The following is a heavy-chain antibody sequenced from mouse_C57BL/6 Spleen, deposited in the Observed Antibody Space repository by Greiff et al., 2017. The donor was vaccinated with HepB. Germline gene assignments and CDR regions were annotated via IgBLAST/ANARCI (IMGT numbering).Heavy chain of an antibody. CDR3: TTGGAWFAY. CDR2: IDPENGDT. CDR1: GFNIKDDY. Sequence: VQLQQSGAELVRPGASVKLSCTASGFNIKDDYMHWVKQRPEQGLEWIGWIDPENGDTEYASKFQGKATITADTSSNTAYLPLSSLTSEDTAVYYCTTGGAWFAYWGQGTLVTVSA. V-gene: IGHV14-4*01. J-gene: IGHJ3*01.